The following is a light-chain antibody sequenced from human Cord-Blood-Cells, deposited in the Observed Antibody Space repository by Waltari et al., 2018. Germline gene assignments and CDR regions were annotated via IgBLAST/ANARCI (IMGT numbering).Light chain of an antibody. Sequence: QSALTQPASVSGSPGQSLTISCTGTSSDVGGYNYVSWYQQHPGKAPKLMIYDVSNRPSGVSNRFSGAKSVNTASLTISGLQAEDEADYYCSSYTSSSTWVFGGGTKLTVL. CDR3: SSYTSSSTWV. CDR2: DVS. V-gene: IGLV2-14*03. J-gene: IGLJ3*02. CDR1: SSDVGGYNY.